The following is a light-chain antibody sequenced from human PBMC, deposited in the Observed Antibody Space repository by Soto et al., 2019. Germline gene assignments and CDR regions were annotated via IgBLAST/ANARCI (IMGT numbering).Light chain of an antibody. J-gene: IGKJ2*01. CDR2: DAS. Sequence: EIVLTQSPATLSLSLGERATLSCRASQSVGDYLAWYQQQPGQPPRLLISDASNRAAGIPARFSGSWSGTDFTLTISSLEPEDFAVYYCHQRGNLYTFGQGTKLEIK. CDR1: QSVGDY. CDR3: HQRGNLYT. V-gene: IGKV3-11*01.